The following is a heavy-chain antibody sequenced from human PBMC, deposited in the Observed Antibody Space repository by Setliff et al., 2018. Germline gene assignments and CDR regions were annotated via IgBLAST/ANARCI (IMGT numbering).Heavy chain of an antibody. CDR2: ISSSSSYI. D-gene: IGHD3-22*01. CDR1: GFTFSSYA. V-gene: IGHV3-21*01. Sequence: LSLSCAASGFTFSSYAMTWVRQAPGKGLEWVSSISSSSSYIYYADSVKGRFTISRDNAKNSLYLQMNSRRAENTAVYYCARDRSYYYDSSGYYPPWGQGTMVTVSS. CDR3: ARDRSYYYDSSGYYPP. J-gene: IGHJ3*01.